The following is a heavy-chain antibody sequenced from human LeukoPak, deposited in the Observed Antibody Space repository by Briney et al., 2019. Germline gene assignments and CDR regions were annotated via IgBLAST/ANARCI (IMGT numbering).Heavy chain of an antibody. Sequence: GASVKVSCKASGYTFTSYDINWVRQATGQGLEWMGWMNPNSGNIGYAQKFQGRVTMTRNTSISTAYMELSSLRSEDTAVYYCARGIGPEKLRFLEWLHHYYYGMDVWGQGTTVTVSS. D-gene: IGHD3-3*01. CDR3: ARGIGPEKLRFLEWLHHYYYGMDV. CDR1: GYTFTSYD. J-gene: IGHJ6*02. CDR2: MNPNSGNI. V-gene: IGHV1-8*01.